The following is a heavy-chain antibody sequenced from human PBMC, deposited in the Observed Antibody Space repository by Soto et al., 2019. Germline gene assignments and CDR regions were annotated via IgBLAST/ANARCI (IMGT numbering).Heavy chain of an antibody. CDR1: GGSIRTYY. Sequence: SETLSLTCSVSGGSIRTYYWNWIRQPPGGGLEWIAYIHYSGVTNYSPSLRGRVSISIDRSNNEFSLKVSSVTAADTAVYYCARDRAEGCSSTPAGGMDVWGPGTPVTVYS. D-gene: IGHD3-10*02. V-gene: IGHV4-59*01. J-gene: IGHJ6*02. CDR2: IHYSGVT. CDR3: ARDRAEGCSSTPAGGMDV.